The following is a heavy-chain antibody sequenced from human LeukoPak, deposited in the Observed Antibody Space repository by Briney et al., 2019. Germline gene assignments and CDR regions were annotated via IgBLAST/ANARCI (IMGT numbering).Heavy chain of an antibody. CDR3: ARRYCSTCPTGHAFDL. CDR1: GFTFSSHW. D-gene: IGHD2-2*01. V-gene: IGHV3-74*01. J-gene: IGHJ3*01. CDR2: IKYDASST. Sequence: GGSLRLSCADSGFTFSSHWMHWVRQAPGKGLVWVSRIKYDASSTSYADSVKGRFTISRDNAKNTLYLQLNSLRAEDTAVYYCARRYCSTCPTGHAFDLWGQGTMVTVSS.